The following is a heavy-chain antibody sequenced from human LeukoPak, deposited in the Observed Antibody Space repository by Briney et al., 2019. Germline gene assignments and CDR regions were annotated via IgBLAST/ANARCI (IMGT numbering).Heavy chain of an antibody. CDR1: GFTFSSYW. D-gene: IGHD1-26*01. V-gene: IGHV3-7*01. Sequence: GGSLRLSCAASGFTFSSYWMSWVRQAPGKGLEWVANIKQDGSGKYYVDSVKGRFTISRDNAKNSLYLQMNSLRAEDTAVYYCARGEMVWTIVGDTDTFDIWGQGTMVTVSS. CDR3: ARGEMVWTIVGDTDTFDI. CDR2: IKQDGSGK. J-gene: IGHJ3*02.